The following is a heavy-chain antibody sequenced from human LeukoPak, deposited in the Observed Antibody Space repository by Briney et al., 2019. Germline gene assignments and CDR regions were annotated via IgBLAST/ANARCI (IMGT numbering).Heavy chain of an antibody. D-gene: IGHD5-12*01. CDR3: ARLITSGYGLYFDY. Sequence: GASVKVSCKASGYTFTSYGISWVRQAPGQGLEWMGWISAYNGNTNYAQKLQGRVTITADESTSTAYMELSSLRSEDTAVYYCARLITSGYGLYFDYWGQGTLVTVSS. J-gene: IGHJ4*02. V-gene: IGHV1-18*01. CDR2: ISAYNGNT. CDR1: GYTFTSYG.